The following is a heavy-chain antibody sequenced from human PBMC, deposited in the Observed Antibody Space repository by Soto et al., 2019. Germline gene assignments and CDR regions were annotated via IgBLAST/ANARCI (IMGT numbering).Heavy chain of an antibody. CDR2: ISDSGGRT. CDR1: GFTLKHYA. D-gene: IGHD1-26*01. CDR3: AKGSATQSSYYDY. Sequence: GGSLRLSCGASGFTLKHYALSWVRQAPGKGLEWVSGISDSGGRTYYADAVKGRFTISRDNSKNTVYLQMNSLRVEDTAVYYCAKGSATQSSYYDYWGRGTLVTVSS. J-gene: IGHJ4*01. V-gene: IGHV3-23*01.